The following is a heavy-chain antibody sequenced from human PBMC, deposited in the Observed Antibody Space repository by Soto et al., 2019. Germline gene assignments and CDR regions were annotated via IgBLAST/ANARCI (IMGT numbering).Heavy chain of an antibody. Sequence: QVQLVESGGGVVQPGRSLRLSCAASGFTFSSYGMHWVRQAPGKGLEWVAVISYDGSNKYYADSVKGRFTISRDNSKNTQYLQMNSLRAEDTAVYYCAKLEATIKTFDTWGQGTLVTVSS. CDR2: ISYDGSNK. V-gene: IGHV3-30*18. CDR3: AKLEATIKTFDT. CDR1: GFTFSSYG. J-gene: IGHJ4*02. D-gene: IGHD5-12*01.